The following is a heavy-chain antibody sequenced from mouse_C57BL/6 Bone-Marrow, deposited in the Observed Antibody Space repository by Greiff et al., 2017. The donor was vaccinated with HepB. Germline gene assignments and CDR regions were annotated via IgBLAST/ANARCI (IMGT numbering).Heavy chain of an antibody. D-gene: IGHD1-1*01. CDR3: ARVIYYYGEAMDY. Sequence: DVMLVESGGGLVQPGGSLSLSCAASGFTFTDYYMSWVRQPPGKALEWLGFIRNKANGYTTEYSASVKGRFTISRDNSQSILYLQMNALRAEDSATYYCARVIYYYGEAMDYWGQGTSVTVSS. CDR1: GFTFTDYY. V-gene: IGHV7-3*01. J-gene: IGHJ4*01. CDR2: IRNKANGYTT.